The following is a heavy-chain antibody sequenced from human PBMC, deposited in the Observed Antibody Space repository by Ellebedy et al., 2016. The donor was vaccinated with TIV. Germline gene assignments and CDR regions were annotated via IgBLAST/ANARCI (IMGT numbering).Heavy chain of an antibody. CDR3: ARHFRPSGQWLDADY. CDR2: IYPGDSDT. CDR1: GYSFTSYW. V-gene: IGHV5-51*01. Sequence: GGSLRLXXKGSGYSFTSYWIGWVRQMPGKGLEWMGIIYPGDSDTRYSPSFQGQVTISADKSISTAYLQWSSLKASDTAMYYCARHFRPSGQWLDADYWGQGTLVTVSS. D-gene: IGHD6-19*01. J-gene: IGHJ4*02.